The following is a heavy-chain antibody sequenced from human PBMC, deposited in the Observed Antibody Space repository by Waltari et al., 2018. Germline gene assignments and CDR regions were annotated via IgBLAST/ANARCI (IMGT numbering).Heavy chain of an antibody. V-gene: IGHV2-5*01. D-gene: IGHD3-10*01. J-gene: IGHJ4*02. CDR1: GFSLSTSGVG. CDR2: IYWNDDK. CDR3: AHRGSEGRGYYFDY. Sequence: QITLKESGPTLVKPTQTLTLTCTFSGFSLSTSGVGVGWIRQPPGKALEWLALIYWNDDKRYSPSLKSRLTITKDTSKNQVVLTMTNMDPVDTATYYCAHRGSEGRGYYFDYWGQGTLVTVSS.